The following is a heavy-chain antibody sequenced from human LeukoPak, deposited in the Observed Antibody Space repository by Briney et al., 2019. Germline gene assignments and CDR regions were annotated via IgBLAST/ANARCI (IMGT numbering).Heavy chain of an antibody. J-gene: IGHJ3*02. CDR2: INPNSGGT. CDR1: GYTFTGYY. V-gene: IGHV1-2*02. D-gene: IGHD5-12*01. Sequence: ASVQVSCKASGYTFTGYYMHWVRQAPGQGLEWMGWINPNSGGTNYAQKFQGRVTMTRDTSISTAYMELSRLRSDDTAVYYCARGSGYDLVLGAFDIWGQGTMVTVSS. CDR3: ARGSGYDLVLGAFDI.